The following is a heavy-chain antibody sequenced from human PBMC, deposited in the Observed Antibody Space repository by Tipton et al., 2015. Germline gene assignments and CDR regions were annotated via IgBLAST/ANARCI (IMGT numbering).Heavy chain of an antibody. D-gene: IGHD3-9*01. CDR3: ACQDYDSLTRDYQTVDY. CDR2: IYYSGSI. Sequence: TLSLTCTVSGGSVSSGSYYWSWIRQPPGKGLEWIGYIYYSGSINYNPSLKSRVTISVDTSKNQFSLKLTSVTAADTAVYYCACQDYDSLTRDYQTVDYWGQGTLVTVSS. V-gene: IGHV4-61*01. CDR1: GGSVSSGSYY. J-gene: IGHJ4*02.